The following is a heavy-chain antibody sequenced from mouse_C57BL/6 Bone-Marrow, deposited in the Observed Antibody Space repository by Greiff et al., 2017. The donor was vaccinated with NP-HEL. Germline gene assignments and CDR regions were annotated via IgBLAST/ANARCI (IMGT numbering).Heavy chain of an antibody. CDR1: GFTFSDYY. CDR3: ARNDRSSYYYWLDY. CDR2: INYAGSST. D-gene: IGHD1-1*01. V-gene: IGHV5-16*01. J-gene: IGHJ4*01. Sequence: EVKLEESEGGLVQPGSSMKLSCTASGFTFSDYYMAWVRQVPEKGLEWVANINYAGSSTYYMDYLKSRFILSRDNAKNTRYLQMSRLTSEDTAAYYWARNDRSSYYYWLDYWGQGTSVTVSS.